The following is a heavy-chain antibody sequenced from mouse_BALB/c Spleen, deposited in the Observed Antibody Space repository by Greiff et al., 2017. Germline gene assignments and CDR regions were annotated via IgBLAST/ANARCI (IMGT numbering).Heavy chain of an antibody. CDR3: ARSGYYLYYYAMDY. CDR1: GYSITSDYA. V-gene: IGHV3-2*02. Sequence: EVKLVESGPGLVKPSQSLSLTCTVTGYSITSDYAWNWIRQFPGNKLEWMGYISYSGSTSYNPSLKSRISITRDTSKNQFFLQLNSVTTEDTATYYCARSGYYLYYYAMDYWGQGTSVTVSS. CDR2: ISYSGST. D-gene: IGHD2-3*01. J-gene: IGHJ4*01.